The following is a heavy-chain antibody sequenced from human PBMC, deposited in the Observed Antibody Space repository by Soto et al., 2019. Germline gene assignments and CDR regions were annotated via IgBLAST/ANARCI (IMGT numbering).Heavy chain of an antibody. J-gene: IGHJ4*02. CDR3: AKRSPYSSGWYSPIFDY. Sequence: GGSLRLSCAASGFSFSDYAMSWVRQAPGKGLEWVSVISEGGGSTHYADSVRGRFTVSRDNSKNSLSLRMNSLRDEDTAVYFCAKRSPYSSGWYSPIFDYWGQGALVTVSS. CDR2: ISEGGGST. V-gene: IGHV3-23*01. CDR1: GFSFSDYA. D-gene: IGHD6-13*01.